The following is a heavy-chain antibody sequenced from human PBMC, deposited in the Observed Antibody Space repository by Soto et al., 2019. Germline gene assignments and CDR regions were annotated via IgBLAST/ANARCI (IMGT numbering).Heavy chain of an antibody. CDR3: AHRLYVLVPHADAFDI. D-gene: IGHD2-2*01. V-gene: IGHV2-5*02. CDR1: GFSLSTSGVG. Sequence: QITLKESGPTLVKPTQTLTLTCTFSGFSLSTSGVGVGWIRQPQGKALEWLALIYWDDDKRYSPSLKSRLTITKDTSKNQVVLTMTNMDPVDTATYYCAHRLYVLVPHADAFDIWGQGTMVTVSS. J-gene: IGHJ3*02. CDR2: IYWDDDK.